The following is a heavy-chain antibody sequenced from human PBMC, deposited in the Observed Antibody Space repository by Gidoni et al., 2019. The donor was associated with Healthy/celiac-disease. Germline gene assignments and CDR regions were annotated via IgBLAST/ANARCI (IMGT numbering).Heavy chain of an antibody. V-gene: IGHV4-34*01. Sequence: QVQLQQWGAGLLKPSETLSLTCAVYGGSFSGYYWSWIRQPPGKGLEWIGEINHSGSTNYNPSLKSRVTISVDTSKNQFSLKLSSVTAADTAVYYCARGLGRKRPPGGVWGQGTTVTVSS. CDR2: INHSGST. J-gene: IGHJ6*02. CDR3: ARGLGRKRPPGGV. CDR1: GGSFSGYY. D-gene: IGHD2-15*01.